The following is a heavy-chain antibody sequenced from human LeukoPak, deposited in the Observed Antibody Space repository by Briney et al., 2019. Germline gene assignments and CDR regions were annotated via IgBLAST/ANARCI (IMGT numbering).Heavy chain of an antibody. CDR2: ISAYNGNT. CDR1: GYTFTSYG. J-gene: IGHJ6*02. V-gene: IGHV1-18*01. D-gene: IGHD3-10*01. CDR3: AAYTMVRGVRYYYYGMDV. Sequence: GASVKVSCKAPGYTFTSYGISWVRQAPEQGLEWMGWISAYNGNTNYAQKLQGRVTMTTDTSTSTAYMELRSLRSDDTAVYYCAAYTMVRGVRYYYYGMDVWGQGTTVTVSS.